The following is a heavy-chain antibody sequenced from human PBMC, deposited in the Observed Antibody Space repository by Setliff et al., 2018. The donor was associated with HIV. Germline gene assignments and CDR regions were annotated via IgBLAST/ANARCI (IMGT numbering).Heavy chain of an antibody. D-gene: IGHD2-21*02. V-gene: IGHV4-4*09. CDR1: GDTDFY. J-gene: IGHJ4*02. CDR2: INASGKT. Sequence: SETLSLTCTVSGDTDFYWNWIRQPPRKGLEWIGYINASGKTNYNPSLKSRVTLALDTSEMHFSLHLTSVTAADTAVYYCATLDPSGGNFLAYWGQGTLVTVSS. CDR3: ATLDPSGGNFLAY.